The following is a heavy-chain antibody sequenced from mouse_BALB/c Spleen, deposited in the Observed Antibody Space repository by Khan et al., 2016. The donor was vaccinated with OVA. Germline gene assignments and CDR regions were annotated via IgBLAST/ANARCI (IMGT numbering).Heavy chain of an antibody. CDR2: IYPGRGRT. CDR3: TRWSYWFAY. Sequence: LQQSGSELVRPGASVKLSCKASGYTFTSYWMHWVKQRPGQGLEWIGDIYPGRGRTNYDEKFKSKATLTVDTSSSTAYMQFSSLTSDDSAVYYCTRWSYWFAYWGQGTLVTVSA. D-gene: IGHD2-12*01. CDR1: GYTFTSYW. V-gene: IGHV1S22*01. J-gene: IGHJ3*01.